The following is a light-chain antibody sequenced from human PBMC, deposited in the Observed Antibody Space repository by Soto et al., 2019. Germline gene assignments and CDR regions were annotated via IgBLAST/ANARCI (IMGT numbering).Light chain of an antibody. J-gene: IGKJ2*01. CDR1: QSLVHSDGKTY. Sequence: DVVMTQSPLSLPVTLGQPASISCRSSQSLVHSDGKTYLDWVQQRPGQSPGRLIYKVSNRDSGVPDRLGGSGSGTDFTLKISRVESEDVGVYYCMQGTHWPPYTFGQGTKLEIK. CDR3: MQGTHWPPYT. V-gene: IGKV2-30*02. CDR2: KVS.